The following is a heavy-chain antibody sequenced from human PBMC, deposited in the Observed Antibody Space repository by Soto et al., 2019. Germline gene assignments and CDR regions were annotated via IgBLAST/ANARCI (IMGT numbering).Heavy chain of an antibody. CDR3: ARGHGSSWYVIDY. J-gene: IGHJ4*02. V-gene: IGHV1-8*02. D-gene: IGHD6-13*01. Sequence: ASVKVSCKASGYIFINYYIHWVRQAPGQGLEWMGWMNPNSGNTSYAQKFQGRVTMTRNTSISTAYMELSSLRSEDTAVYYCARGHGSSWYVIDYWGQGTLVTVSS. CDR1: GYIFINYY. CDR2: MNPNSGNT.